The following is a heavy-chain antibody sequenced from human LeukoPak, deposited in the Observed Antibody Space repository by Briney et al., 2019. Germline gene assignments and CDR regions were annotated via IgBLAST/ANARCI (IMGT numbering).Heavy chain of an antibody. CDR1: GFTFSDYY. V-gene: IGHV3-11*03. Sequence: KAGGSLRLSCVASGFTFSDYYMSWIRQAPGKGLEWVSYISSSSSYTNYADSVKGRFTISRDNAKNSLYLQMNSLRAEDTAVYYCAARRTTGDYWGQGTLVTVSS. J-gene: IGHJ4*02. CDR2: ISSSSSYT. CDR3: AARRTTGDY. D-gene: IGHD1-1*01.